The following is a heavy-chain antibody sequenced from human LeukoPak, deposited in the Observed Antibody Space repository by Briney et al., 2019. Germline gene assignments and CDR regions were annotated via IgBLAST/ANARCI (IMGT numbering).Heavy chain of an antibody. CDR3: ARAVAAAGFDY. CDR1: GYTFTNYY. Sequence: ASVKVSCKTSGYTFTNYYIHWVRQAPGQGLEWMGRINPNSGGTNYAQKFQGRVTMTRDTSISTAYMELSRLRSDDTAVYYCARAVAAAGFDYWGQGTLVTVSS. CDR2: INPNSGGT. V-gene: IGHV1-2*06. J-gene: IGHJ4*02. D-gene: IGHD6-13*01.